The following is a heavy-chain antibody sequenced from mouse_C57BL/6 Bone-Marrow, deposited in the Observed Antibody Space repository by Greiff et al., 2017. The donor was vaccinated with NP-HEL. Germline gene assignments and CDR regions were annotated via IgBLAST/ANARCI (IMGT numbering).Heavy chain of an antibody. V-gene: IGHV5-9-1*02. CDR2: ISSGGDYI. CDR3: TRTPYYGSSNYYAMDY. D-gene: IGHD1-1*01. CDR1: GFTFSSYA. Sequence: EVQGVESGEGLVKPGGSLKLSCAASGFTFSSYAMSWVRQTPEKRLEWVAYISSGGDYIYYAATVKGRFTIPRDNARNTLYLQMSSLKSEDTAMYYCTRTPYYGSSNYYAMDYWGQGNSVTVSS. J-gene: IGHJ4*01.